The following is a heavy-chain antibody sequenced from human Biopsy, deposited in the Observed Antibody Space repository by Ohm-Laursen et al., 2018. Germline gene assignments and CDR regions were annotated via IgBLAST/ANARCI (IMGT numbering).Heavy chain of an antibody. Sequence: SDTLSLTCIVSGDSVTKYYWSWIRQPPGKGLEWIGHIYYSVMTNYNPSLQSRVSISVDTSRNQVSLTLSSVTAADMAVYYCARDSGILNYGNFKYYHYYGMDVWGQGTKVTVSS. J-gene: IGHJ6*02. D-gene: IGHD4-11*01. CDR2: IYYSVMT. CDR1: GDSVTKYY. V-gene: IGHV4-59*02. CDR3: ARDSGILNYGNFKYYHYYGMDV.